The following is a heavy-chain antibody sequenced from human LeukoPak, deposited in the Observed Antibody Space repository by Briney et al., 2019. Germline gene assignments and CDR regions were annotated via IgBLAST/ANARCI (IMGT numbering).Heavy chain of an antibody. D-gene: IGHD6-6*01. J-gene: IGHJ4*02. CDR3: AKIEGSSSYYFDY. Sequence: GGSLRLSCAASGFTFSSYSMNWVRQAPGKGLEWVSSISSSSSYIYYADSVKGRFTISRDNSKNTLYLQMSSLRTEDTAVYYCAKIEGSSSYYFDYWGQGTLVTVSS. CDR1: GFTFSSYS. CDR2: ISSSSSYI. V-gene: IGHV3-21*01.